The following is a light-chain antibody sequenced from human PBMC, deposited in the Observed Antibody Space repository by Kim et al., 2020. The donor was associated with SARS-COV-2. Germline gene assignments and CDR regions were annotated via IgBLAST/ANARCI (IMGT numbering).Light chain of an antibody. CDR1: QSISTN. J-gene: IGKJ2*01. V-gene: IGKV3-15*01. CDR2: TAS. CDR3: QQYFNWPRT. Sequence: EIVMTQSPAALSVSPGERATLSCRSSQSISTNLAWYQQRPGQAPRLLIYTASTRATGIPARFSAGGSGTDFTLTISSLQSEDFAVYYCQQYFNWPRTFGQGTKLEI.